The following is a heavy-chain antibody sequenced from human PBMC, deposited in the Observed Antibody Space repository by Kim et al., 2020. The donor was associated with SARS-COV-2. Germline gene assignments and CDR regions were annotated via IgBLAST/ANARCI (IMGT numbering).Heavy chain of an antibody. D-gene: IGHD6-13*01. Sequence: SVKVSCKASGGTFSSYAISWVRQAPGQGLEWMGRIIPILGIANYAQKFQGRVTITADKSTSTAYMELSSLRSEDTAVYYCARIAAAGTFDYWGQGTLVTVSS. CDR3: ARIAAAGTFDY. J-gene: IGHJ4*02. CDR2: IIPILGIA. V-gene: IGHV1-69*04. CDR1: GGTFSSYA.